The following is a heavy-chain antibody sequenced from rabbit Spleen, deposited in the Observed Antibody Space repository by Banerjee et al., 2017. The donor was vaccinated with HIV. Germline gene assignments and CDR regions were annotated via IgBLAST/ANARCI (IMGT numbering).Heavy chain of an antibody. V-gene: IGHV1S40*01. D-gene: IGHD7-1*01. CDR3: ARDTGTGFSTYGMDL. CDR1: GFSFSTSYY. J-gene: IGHJ6*01. CDR2: VYAGSSGST. Sequence: QSLEESGGDLVKPGASLTLTCTASGFSFSTSYYMCWVRQAPGKGLEWIACVYAGSSGSTYSATWAKGRFTVSKTSSTTVTLQMTSLTAADTATYFCARDTGTGFSTYGMDLWGPGTLVTVS.